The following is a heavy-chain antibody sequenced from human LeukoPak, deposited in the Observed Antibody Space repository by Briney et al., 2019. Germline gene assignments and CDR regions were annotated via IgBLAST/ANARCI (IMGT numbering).Heavy chain of an antibody. CDR1: GFTFSSYG. D-gene: IGHD3-10*01. CDR2: IWYDGSNK. CDR3: ARGPRGYYFDY. Sequence: PGGSLRLSCAASGFTFSSYGMHWVRQAPGKGLEWVAVIWYDGSNKYYADSVKGRFIISRDNSKNTLYLQMNSLRAEDTAVYYCARGPRGYYFDYWGQGTLVTVSS. J-gene: IGHJ4*02. V-gene: IGHV3-33*01.